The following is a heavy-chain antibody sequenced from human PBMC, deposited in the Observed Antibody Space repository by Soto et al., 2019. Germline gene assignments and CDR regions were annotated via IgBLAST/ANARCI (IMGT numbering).Heavy chain of an antibody. Sequence: SETLSLTCTVSGGSISSGGYYWSWIRQHPGKGLEWIGYIYYSGSTYYNPSLKSRVTISVDTSKNQFSLKLSSVTAADTAVYYCARWEGVILTGYSSSNWFDPWGQGTLVTVSS. J-gene: IGHJ5*02. CDR2: IYYSGST. D-gene: IGHD3-9*01. CDR1: GGSISSGGYY. CDR3: ARWEGVILTGYSSSNWFDP. V-gene: IGHV4-31*03.